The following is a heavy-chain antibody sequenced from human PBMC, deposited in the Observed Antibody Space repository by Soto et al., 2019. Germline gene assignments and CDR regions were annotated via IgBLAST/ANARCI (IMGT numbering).Heavy chain of an antibody. CDR3: ARDEKDYCSSASCPYFDY. D-gene: IGHD2-2*01. J-gene: IGHJ4*02. Sequence: SVKVSFKASCYSFTKYGINWVRQAPGQGLEWMGWISGNSGNSNYARKLQGRVTLTTDTSTSTAYMELRSLTSDDTAVYFCARDEKDYCSSASCPYFDYWGQGALVTVSS. CDR1: CYSFTKYG. CDR2: ISGNSGNS. V-gene: IGHV1-18*01.